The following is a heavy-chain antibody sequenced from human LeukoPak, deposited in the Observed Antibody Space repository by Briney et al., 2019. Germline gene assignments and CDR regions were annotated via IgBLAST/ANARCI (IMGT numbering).Heavy chain of an antibody. V-gene: IGHV3-53*01. Sequence: PGGSLRLSCAASGFIVSNNYMSWVRQAPGKGLEWVSLIYSGGSTYYADSVKGRFTISRDNSKNTLHLQMNSLKAEDTAVYYCARYRGHDAFDIWGQGTMVTVSS. D-gene: IGHD2-2*01. CDR1: GFIVSNNY. CDR3: ARYRGHDAFDI. CDR2: IYSGGST. J-gene: IGHJ3*02.